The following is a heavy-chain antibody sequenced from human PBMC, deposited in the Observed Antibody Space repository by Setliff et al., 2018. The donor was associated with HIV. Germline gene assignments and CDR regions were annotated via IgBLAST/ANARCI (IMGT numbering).Heavy chain of an antibody. D-gene: IGHD6-19*01. V-gene: IGHV5-51*01. CDR1: GYTFSNYC. CDR2: IYPGNSDT. Sequence: GESLKISCKDSGYTFSNYCIAWVRQMPGKGLEWMGIIYPGNSDTTYSPPFQGQVTISADKSISTAYLQWSSLKASDTAMYYCAKHLSPGSGWYSKARGMDVWGQGTTVTVSS. J-gene: IGHJ6*02. CDR3: AKHLSPGSGWYSKARGMDV.